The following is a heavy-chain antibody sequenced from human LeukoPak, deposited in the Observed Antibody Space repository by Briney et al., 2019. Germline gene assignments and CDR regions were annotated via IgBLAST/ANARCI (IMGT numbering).Heavy chain of an antibody. CDR1: GFTFSRHW. CDR2: IYMGGNT. D-gene: IGHD3-16*01. CDR3: AIVGDEVAYTRGYLDY. Sequence: PGGSLRLSCAASGFTFSRHWMSWVRQAPGKGLEWVSVIYMGGNTFYADSVKGRFTISRHTSKNTLYLQMNSLRAEDTAVYYCAIVGDEVAYTRGYLDYWGQGTLVTVSS. V-gene: IGHV3-53*04. J-gene: IGHJ4*02.